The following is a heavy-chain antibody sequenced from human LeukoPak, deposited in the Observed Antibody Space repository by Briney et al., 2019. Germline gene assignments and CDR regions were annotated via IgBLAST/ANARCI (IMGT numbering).Heavy chain of an antibody. Sequence: SETLSLTCAVSGAPISSNNWWWSWVRQPPGKGLEWIGEIYHSGSTNYNPSLKSRVTMSVDKSKNQFSLRLSSVTAADTAVYYCASAEPRGIIWYPYWGQGTLVTVSS. CDR1: GAPISSNNW. CDR2: IYHSGST. V-gene: IGHV4-4*02. J-gene: IGHJ4*02. CDR3: ASAEPRGIIWYPY. D-gene: IGHD6-13*01.